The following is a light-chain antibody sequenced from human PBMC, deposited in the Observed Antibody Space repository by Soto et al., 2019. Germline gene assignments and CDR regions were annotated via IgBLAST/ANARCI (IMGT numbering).Light chain of an antibody. V-gene: IGKV3-20*01. CDR2: GTS. CDR1: QSVSSSY. J-gene: IGKJ1*01. Sequence: EIVLTQSPGTLSLSPGERATLSCRASQSVSSSYLAWYQQKPGQAPRLLIYGTSSRATAIPDRFSGSGSGTDFPRTISRLAPEDVAVYYCQEYGSSSWTFGQGTKVEIK. CDR3: QEYGSSSWT.